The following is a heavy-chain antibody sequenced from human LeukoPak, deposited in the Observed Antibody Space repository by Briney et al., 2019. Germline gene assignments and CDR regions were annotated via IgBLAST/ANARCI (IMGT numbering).Heavy chain of an antibody. J-gene: IGHJ3*02. CDR2: IIPIFGTA. D-gene: IGHD5-18*01. Sequence: ASVKVSCKASGGTFSSYAISWVRQAPGQGLEWMGGIIPIFGTANYAQKLQGRVTITADESTSTAYMELSSLRSEDTAVYYCARGDTAMTIDAFDIWGQGTMVTVSS. V-gene: IGHV1-69*13. CDR1: GGTFSSYA. CDR3: ARGDTAMTIDAFDI.